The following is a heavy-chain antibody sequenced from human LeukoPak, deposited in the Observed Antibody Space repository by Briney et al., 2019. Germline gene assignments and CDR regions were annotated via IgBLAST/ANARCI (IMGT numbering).Heavy chain of an antibody. CDR1: GGSISSSSNY. V-gene: IGHV4-39*07. CDR2: SYYSGST. CDR3: ATDGVNSYGYTDDAFDI. J-gene: IGHJ3*02. D-gene: IGHD5-18*01. Sequence: PSETLSLTCTVSGGSISSSSNYWGWIRQPPGKGLEWIGSSYYSGSTYYNPSLKSRVTISVDTYKNQFSLKVSSVTAADTAVYYCATDGVNSYGYTDDAFDIWGQGTMVTVSS.